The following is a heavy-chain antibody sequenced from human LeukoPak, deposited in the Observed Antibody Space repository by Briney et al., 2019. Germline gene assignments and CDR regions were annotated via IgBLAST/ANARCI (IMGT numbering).Heavy chain of an antibody. V-gene: IGHV3-48*04. CDR3: ARDFGYDVLTGYTYYGMDV. CDR2: ILSHGTTI. J-gene: IGHJ6*02. Sequence: SGGSLRLSCEASGFTFSSYSMHWVRQAPGKGLEWVSYILSHGTTIYYADSVKGRFTISRDNAKNSLSLQMNSLRVDDTAVYYCARDFGYDVLTGYTYYGMDVWGQGTTVIVSS. D-gene: IGHD3-9*01. CDR1: GFTFSSYS.